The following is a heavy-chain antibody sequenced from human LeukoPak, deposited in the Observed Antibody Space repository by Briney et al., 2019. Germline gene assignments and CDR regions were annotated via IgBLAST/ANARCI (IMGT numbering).Heavy chain of an antibody. CDR2: IYYSGST. CDR1: GGSISSSSYY. CDR3: ARNNTLMMYPRGGEDKGFDY. Sequence: SETLSLTCTVPGGSISSSSYYWAWIRQPPGKGLKGIGSIYYSGSTHYNPSLKSRVTISVDTSKNEFSLKLTSVTAADTAVYYCARNNTLMMYPRGGEDKGFDYWGQGTLVTVSS. V-gene: IGHV4-39*01. D-gene: IGHD2-8*01. J-gene: IGHJ4*02.